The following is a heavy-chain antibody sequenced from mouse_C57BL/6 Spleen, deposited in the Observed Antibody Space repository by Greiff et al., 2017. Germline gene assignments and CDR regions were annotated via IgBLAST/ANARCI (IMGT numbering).Heavy chain of an antibody. D-gene: IGHD2-4*01. V-gene: IGHV1-53*01. J-gene: IGHJ4*01. CDR2: INPSNGGT. CDR1: GYTFTSYW. Sequence: QVQLQQPGTELVKPGASVKLSCKASGYTFTSYWMHWVKQRPGQGLEWIGNINPSNGGTNYNEKFKSKATLNVEKSSSTAYMQHISLTSENSAVSYCARWGDYDGPYYAMDYWGQGTSVTVSS. CDR3: ARWGDYDGPYYAMDY.